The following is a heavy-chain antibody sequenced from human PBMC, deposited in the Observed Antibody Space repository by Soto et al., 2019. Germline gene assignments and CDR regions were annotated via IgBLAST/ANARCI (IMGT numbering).Heavy chain of an antibody. CDR2: ISAYNCNT. J-gene: IGHJ4*02. V-gene: IGHV1-18*01. CDR3: ARVLRIAVASYYFDY. Sequence: QVQLVQSGAEVKKPGASVKVSCKASGYTFTSYGISWVRQAPRQGLEWMGWISAYNCNTNYAQKVKGRVIMTTDTSTSTAYMELRSLSSDDTAVYYCARVLRIAVASYYFDYWGQGTLVTVSS. CDR1: GYTFTSYG. D-gene: IGHD6-19*01.